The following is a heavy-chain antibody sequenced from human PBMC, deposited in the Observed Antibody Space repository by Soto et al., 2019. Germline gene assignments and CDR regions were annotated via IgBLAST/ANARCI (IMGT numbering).Heavy chain of an antibody. Sequence: QVQLQESGPGLVKPSETLSLTCTVSGGSISNYYWSWMRQPAGKGLEWIGRIYTSGNTDNNSSRKSRVTMSEDTSKRQFSLRLSSATAADTAVYYCAREAREYEGDGYHYGMWGQGTLVAVSS. CDR3: AREAREYEGDGYHYGM. CDR2: IYTSGNT. CDR1: GGSISNYY. J-gene: IGHJ4*02. D-gene: IGHD3-22*01. V-gene: IGHV4-4*07.